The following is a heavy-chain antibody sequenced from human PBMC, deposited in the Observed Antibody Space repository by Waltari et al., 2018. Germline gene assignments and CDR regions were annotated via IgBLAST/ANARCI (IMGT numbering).Heavy chain of an antibody. D-gene: IGHD3-22*01. CDR2: IEYDGYNK. Sequence: QAQLVESGGGVVQPGGSLRISCAASGFNFNNHCMQWVRQAPGKGPEWVAFIEYDGYNKHYADSVKGRFTISRDNSKNTLYLQLSGLSREDTAVYSCAKGPDSSHYFSNWLDPWGQGTLVTVSS. CDR1: GFNFNNHC. J-gene: IGHJ5*02. V-gene: IGHV3-30*02. CDR3: AKGPDSSHYFSNWLDP.